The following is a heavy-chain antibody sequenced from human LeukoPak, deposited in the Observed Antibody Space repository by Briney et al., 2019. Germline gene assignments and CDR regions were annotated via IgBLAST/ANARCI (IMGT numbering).Heavy chain of an antibody. J-gene: IGHJ4*02. D-gene: IGHD2-2*01. CDR1: GGSITSPTSF. Sequence: PSETLSLTCSVSGGSITSPTSFWGWIRQPPGKGLEWIGSIYYGGSGSGSTYYNPSLKSRVTISGDTSKNQFSLKVNSVTAADTAVYYCASTRPRASWNFWGQGTLVTVSS. CDR3: ASTRPRASWNF. CDR2: IYYGGSGSGST. V-gene: IGHV4-39*01.